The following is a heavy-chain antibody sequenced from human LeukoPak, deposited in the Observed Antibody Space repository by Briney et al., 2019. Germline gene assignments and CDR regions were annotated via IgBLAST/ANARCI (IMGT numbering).Heavy chain of an antibody. CDR3: SRTSIVEPTEIDY. CDR2: VSTSAGGP. J-gene: IGHJ4*02. D-gene: IGHD1-26*01. Sequence: VSTSAGGPDCADPVKGRFTISRDNSRNTLYLQMNSLRAEDTAVYYCSRTSIVEPTEIDYWGQGTLVTVSS. V-gene: IGHV3-23*01.